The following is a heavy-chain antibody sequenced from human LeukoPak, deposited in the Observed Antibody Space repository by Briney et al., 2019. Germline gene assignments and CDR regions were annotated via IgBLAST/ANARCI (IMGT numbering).Heavy chain of an antibody. CDR1: GFTFSSYE. D-gene: IGHD6-19*01. CDR2: ISSSGRTI. V-gene: IGHV3-48*03. Sequence: GGSLRLSCAVSGFTFSSYEMNWVRQAPGKGLEWVSYISSSGRTIYNADSVKGRFTISRDNSKNTLYLQMNSLRAEDTAVYYCARAEKWLEYYFDYWGQGTLVTVSS. CDR3: ARAEKWLEYYFDY. J-gene: IGHJ4*02.